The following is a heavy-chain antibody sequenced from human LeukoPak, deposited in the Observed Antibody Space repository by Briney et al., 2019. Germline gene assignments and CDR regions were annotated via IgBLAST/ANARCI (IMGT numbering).Heavy chain of an antibody. V-gene: IGHV3-33*06. J-gene: IGHJ4*02. CDR1: GFTFSSYG. CDR3: AKDLEYSSTRFDY. Sequence: GGSLRLSCAASGFTFSSYGMHWVRQAPGKGLEWVAVIWYDGSNKYYADSVKGRFTISRDNSKNTLYLQMNSLRAEGTAVYYCAKDLEYSSTRFDYWGQGTLVTVSS. D-gene: IGHD6-6*01. CDR2: IWYDGSNK.